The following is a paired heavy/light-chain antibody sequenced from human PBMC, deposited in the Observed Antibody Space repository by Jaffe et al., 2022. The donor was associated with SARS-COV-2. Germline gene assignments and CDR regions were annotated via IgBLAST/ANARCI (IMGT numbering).Heavy chain of an antibody. D-gene: IGHD3-10*01. CDR2: ISGTGDAT. CDR1: GFTFSGYA. CDR3: AKDQGHPLQNYYFDY. J-gene: IGHJ4*02. Sequence: EVQLLESGGDLVPPGGSLRLSCAASGFTFSGYAMSWVRQAPGKGLEWVSTISGTGDATYYADSVKGRFTISRDQSKSTLYLQMNSLRAEDTALYYCAKDQGHPLQNYYFDYWGQGTLVTVSS. V-gene: IGHV3-23*01.
Light chain of an antibody. Sequence: QSVLTQPPSVSGAPGQRVTISCTGSSSNIGAGSDVHWYQQLPGTAPKLLIYGNTDRPSGVPDRFSGSKSGTSASLVITGLQADDEADYYCQSYDSSLSGSKVFGGGTKLTVL. V-gene: IGLV1-40*01. CDR3: QSYDSSLSGSKV. CDR1: SSNIGAGSD. J-gene: IGLJ2*01. CDR2: GNT.